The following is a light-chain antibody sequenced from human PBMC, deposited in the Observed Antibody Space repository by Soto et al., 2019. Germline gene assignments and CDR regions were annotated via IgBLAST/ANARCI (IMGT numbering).Light chain of an antibody. V-gene: IGLV2-14*01. CDR1: SSDVGGYNY. Sequence: QSVLTQPASVSGSPGQSITISCTGTSSDVGGYNYVSWYQQHPGKAPKLMIYDVSNRPSGVSNRFSGSKSGNTASLTISGLQDEDEEDYYCSSYTSSSTLVFGGGTKLTVL. CDR2: DVS. J-gene: IGLJ3*02. CDR3: SSYTSSSTLV.